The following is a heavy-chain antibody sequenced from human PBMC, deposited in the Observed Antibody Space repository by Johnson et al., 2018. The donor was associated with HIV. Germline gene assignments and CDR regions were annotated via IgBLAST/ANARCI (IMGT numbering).Heavy chain of an antibody. D-gene: IGHD4-17*01. J-gene: IGHJ3*02. CDR1: GFTFSSYG. V-gene: IGHV3-33*08. CDR3: ATQEDYGDYYGAFDI. Sequence: QVQLVESGGGVVQPGGSLRLSCAASGFTFSSYGMHWVRQAPGKGLEWVAVIWFDGSKKYYADSVKGRFTISRDNSKNTLYLQMNSLRAEDTAVYYCATQEDYGDYYGAFDIWGQGTMVTVSS. CDR2: IWFDGSKK.